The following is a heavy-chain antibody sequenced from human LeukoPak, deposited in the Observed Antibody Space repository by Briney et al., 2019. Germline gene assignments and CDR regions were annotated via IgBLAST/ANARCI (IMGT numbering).Heavy chain of an antibody. Sequence: VASVKVSCKASGGTFSSYAISWVRQAPGQGLEWMGGIIPIFGTANYAQKFQGRVTITADKSTSTAYMELSSLRSEDTAVYYCARAGRITMVRGATYYYYYYMDVWGKGTTVTVSS. D-gene: IGHD3-10*01. V-gene: IGHV1-69*06. J-gene: IGHJ6*03. CDR3: ARAGRITMVRGATYYYYYYMDV. CDR1: GGTFSSYA. CDR2: IIPIFGTA.